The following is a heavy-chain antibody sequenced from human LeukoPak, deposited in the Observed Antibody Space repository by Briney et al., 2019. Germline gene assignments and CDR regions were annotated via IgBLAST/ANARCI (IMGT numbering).Heavy chain of an antibody. D-gene: IGHD6-13*01. CDR1: GFTFSSYA. CDR3: ASHPAGGNPNWFDP. Sequence: GGSLRLSCAASGFTFSSYAMSWVRQAPGKGLEWVSAISGSGGSTYYADSVKGRFTISRDNSKNTPYLQMNSLRAEDTAVYYCASHPAGGNPNWFDPWGQGTLVTVSS. V-gene: IGHV3-23*01. CDR2: ISGSGGST. J-gene: IGHJ5*02.